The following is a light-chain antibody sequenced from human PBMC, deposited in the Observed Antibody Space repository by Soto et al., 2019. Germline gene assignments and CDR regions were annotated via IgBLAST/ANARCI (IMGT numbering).Light chain of an antibody. CDR1: TADIGYYTY. Sequence: QSALTQPASVSGSPGQSITLSCTGTTADIGYYTYVSWYQHQPGNAPKLLIYEVNKLPSGVSDRFSASKSGTTSSLTISGLRADAEADYYCITFTRATSWVFGGGTKLTVL. V-gene: IGLV2-14*01. J-gene: IGLJ3*02. CDR3: ITFTRATSWV. CDR2: EVN.